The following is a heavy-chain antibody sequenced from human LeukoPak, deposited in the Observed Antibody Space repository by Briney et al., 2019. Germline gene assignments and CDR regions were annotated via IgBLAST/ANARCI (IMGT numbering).Heavy chain of an antibody. CDR1: GGSISSGGYS. V-gene: IGHV4-30-2*01. J-gene: IGHJ4*02. CDR3: ARVVRQQLAFDY. CDR2: IYHSGST. D-gene: IGHD6-13*01. Sequence: SETLSLTCAVSGGSISSGGYSWSWIRQPPGKGLEWIGYIYHSGSTYYNPSLKSRVTISVDRSKSQFSLKLSSVTAADTAVYYRARVVRQQLAFDYWGQGTLVTVSS.